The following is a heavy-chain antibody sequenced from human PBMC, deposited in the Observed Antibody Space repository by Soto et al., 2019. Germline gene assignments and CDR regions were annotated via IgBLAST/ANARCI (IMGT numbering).Heavy chain of an antibody. CDR3: ARQWELTAKS. D-gene: IGHD1-26*01. V-gene: IGHV4-39*01. J-gene: IGHJ5*02. CDR2: LYYDGGT. Sequence: SETLSLTCTASGGSISRSGLYWGWIRQPPGKGLEWIGSLYYDGGTYYNPSLESRVTMSVDTSKNQFSLKLSSVTAADPAVYNCARQWELTAKSWGQGTLVSVSS. CDR1: GGSISRSGLY.